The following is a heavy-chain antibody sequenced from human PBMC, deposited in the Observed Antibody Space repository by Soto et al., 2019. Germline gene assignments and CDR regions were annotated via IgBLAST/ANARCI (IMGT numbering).Heavy chain of an antibody. V-gene: IGHV3-15*01. J-gene: IGHJ4*02. Sequence: GGSLRLSCAPSESTLSNVWMSWVRQAPGKGLEWVGRVKREIDGATTDYAAPVKGRFTISRDDAKNTVYLQMNSLRTEDTAVYYCTTDPIRDYWGLGTLVTVSS. CDR3: TTDPIRDY. CDR1: ESTLSNVW. CDR2: VKREIDGATT. D-gene: IGHD2-21*01.